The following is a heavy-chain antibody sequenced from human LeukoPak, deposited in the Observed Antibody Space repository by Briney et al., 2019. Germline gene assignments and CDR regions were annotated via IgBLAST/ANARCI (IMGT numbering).Heavy chain of an antibody. J-gene: IGHJ4*02. CDR2: IKNDGSEK. Sequence: GGSLRLSCAASGFTFSSHWMHWVRQAPGKGLEWVASIKNDGSEKYYVDSVRGRYTISRDNTKNSLYLQMSSLRAEDTAVYYCATDRGWRTSGYYLYYFEYWGQGTLVTFSS. CDR1: GFTFSSHW. D-gene: IGHD3-3*01. CDR3: ATDRGWRTSGYYLYYFEY. V-gene: IGHV3-7*01.